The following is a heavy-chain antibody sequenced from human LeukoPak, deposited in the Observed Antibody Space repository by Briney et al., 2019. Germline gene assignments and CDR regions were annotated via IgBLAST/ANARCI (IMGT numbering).Heavy chain of an antibody. V-gene: IGHV3-23*01. CDR3: AKSGSYHWYFDL. CDR2: ISGSGGST. J-gene: IGHJ2*01. CDR1: GFTFSSYA. D-gene: IGHD1-26*01. Sequence: PGGSLRLSCAASGFTFSSYAMSWVRQAAGKGLEWVSAISGSGGSTYYADSVKGRFTISRDNSKNTLYLQMNSLRAEDTAVYYCAKSGSYHWYFDLWGRGTLVTVSS.